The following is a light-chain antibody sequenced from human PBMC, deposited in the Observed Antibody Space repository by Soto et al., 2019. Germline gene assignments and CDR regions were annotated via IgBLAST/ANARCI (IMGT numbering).Light chain of an antibody. J-gene: IGLJ1*01. CDR1: SSNIGAGYD. CDR3: QSYDSSLSGYV. Sequence: QAVVTQPPSVSGAPGQRVTISCTGVSSNIGAGYDVHWYQQLPGTAPKLLIYGNSNRPSGVPDRFSGSKSGTSASLAITGLQAEDEADYDCQSYDSSLSGYVFGTGTKLTVL. CDR2: GNS. V-gene: IGLV1-40*01.